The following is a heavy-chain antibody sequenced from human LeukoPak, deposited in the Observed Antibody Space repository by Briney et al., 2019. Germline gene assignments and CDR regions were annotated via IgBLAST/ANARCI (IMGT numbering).Heavy chain of an antibody. V-gene: IGHV1-18*01. CDR1: GYRFTSFG. CDR3: ARDSIAHYYGSGSYTDY. CDR2: ISAYNGNT. J-gene: IGHJ4*02. Sequence: ASVKVSCKASGYRFTSFGISWVRQAPGQGLEWMGWISAYNGNTNYAQKLQGRVTMTTDTSTSTAYMELRSLRSDDTAVYYCARDSIAHYYGSGSYTDYWGQGTLVTVSS. D-gene: IGHD3-10*01.